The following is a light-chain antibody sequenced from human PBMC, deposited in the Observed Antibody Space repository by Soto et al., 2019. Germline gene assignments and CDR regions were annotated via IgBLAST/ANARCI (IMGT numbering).Light chain of an antibody. CDR2: AAS. V-gene: IGKV1-27*01. CDR1: QGISNY. CDR3: QKYNSCPWT. Sequence: DIQMTQSPSSLSASLRDRVTITCRASQGISNYLAWYQQKPGKVPKLLIYAASTLQSGVPSRFSGSGSGTDFTLTISSLQPEDVAAYYCQKYNSCPWTFGQGTKVEIK. J-gene: IGKJ1*01.